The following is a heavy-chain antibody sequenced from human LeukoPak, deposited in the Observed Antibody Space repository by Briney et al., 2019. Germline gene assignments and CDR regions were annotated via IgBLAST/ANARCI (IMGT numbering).Heavy chain of an antibody. CDR2: ISSSSSYI. J-gene: IGHJ5*02. V-gene: IGHV3-21*01. CDR3: AGSVEQSIVVVPAAIFVQFDP. Sequence: PGGSLRLSFAASGFTFSSYAMSWVRQAPGKGLEWVSSISSSSSYIYYADSVKGRFTISRDNAKNSLYLQMNSLRAEDTAVYYCAGSVEQSIVVVPAAIFVQFDPWGQGTLVTVSS. CDR1: GFTFSSYA. D-gene: IGHD2-2*01.